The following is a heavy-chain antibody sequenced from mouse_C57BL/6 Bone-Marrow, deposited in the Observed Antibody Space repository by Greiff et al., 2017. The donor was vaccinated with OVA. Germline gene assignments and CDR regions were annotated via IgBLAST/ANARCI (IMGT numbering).Heavy chain of an antibody. CDR3: AIYYYGSSRFDV. J-gene: IGHJ1*03. V-gene: IGHV1-64*01. D-gene: IGHD1-1*01. CDR2: IHPNSGST. CDR1: GYTFTSYW. Sequence: QVQLKQPGAELVKPGASVKLSCKASGYTFTSYWMHWVKQRPGQGLEWIGMIHPNSGSTNYNEKFKSKATLTVDKSSSTAYMQLSSLTSEDSAVYYCAIYYYGSSRFDVWGTGTTVTVSS.